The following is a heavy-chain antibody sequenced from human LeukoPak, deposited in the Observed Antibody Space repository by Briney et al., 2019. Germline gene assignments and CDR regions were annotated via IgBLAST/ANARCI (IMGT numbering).Heavy chain of an antibody. V-gene: IGHV3-21*01. CDR1: GFTFSSYS. CDR3: ARDLIITMIVVANLDAFDI. Sequence: GGSLRLSCAASGFTFSSYSMNWVRQAPGKGLEWVSSISSSSSYIYYADSVKGRFTISRDNAKNSLYLQMNSLRAEDTAVYYCARDLIITMIVVANLDAFDIWGQGTMVTVSS. J-gene: IGHJ3*02. CDR2: ISSSSSYI. D-gene: IGHD3-22*01.